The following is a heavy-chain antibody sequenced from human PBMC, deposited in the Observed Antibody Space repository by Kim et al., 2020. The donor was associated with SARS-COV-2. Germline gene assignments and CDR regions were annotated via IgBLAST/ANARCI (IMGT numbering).Heavy chain of an antibody. J-gene: IGHJ2*01. CDR3: ARLNSVWEVGATLHWYFDL. Sequence: LKSRVTISVDTSKNQFSLKLSSVTAADTAVYYCARLNSVWEVGATLHWYFDLWGRGTLVTVSS. D-gene: IGHD1-26*01. V-gene: IGHV4-59*08.